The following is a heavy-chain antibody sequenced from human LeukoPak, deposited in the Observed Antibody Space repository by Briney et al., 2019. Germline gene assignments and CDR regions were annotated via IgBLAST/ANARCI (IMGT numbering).Heavy chain of an antibody. D-gene: IGHD2-2*03. CDR2: ISSDGSNG. J-gene: IGHJ4*02. Sequence: PGRSLRLSCAASGFTFSDHGMHWVRQAPGKGLEWVAVISSDGSNGYYTDSVKGRFTISRDNSKNTLYLQMNSLRPEDTAVYYCARWIGPGFGYWGQGTLVTVSS. CDR1: GFTFSDHG. V-gene: IGHV3-30*03. CDR3: ARWIGPGFGY.